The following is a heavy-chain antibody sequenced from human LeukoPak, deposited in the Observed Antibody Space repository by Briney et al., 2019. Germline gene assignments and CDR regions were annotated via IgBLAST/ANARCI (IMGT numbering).Heavy chain of an antibody. J-gene: IGHJ1*01. CDR2: ISGSGGST. V-gene: IGHV3-23*01. D-gene: IGHD2-8*01. Sequence: PGGSLRLSCAASGFTFSSYAMSWVRQAPGKGLEWVSAISGSGGSTYYADSVKGRFTISRDNSKNTLYLQVNSLRAEDTAVYYCASMYFSQYLQHWGQGTLVTVSS. CDR1: GFTFSSYA. CDR3: ASMYFSQYLQH.